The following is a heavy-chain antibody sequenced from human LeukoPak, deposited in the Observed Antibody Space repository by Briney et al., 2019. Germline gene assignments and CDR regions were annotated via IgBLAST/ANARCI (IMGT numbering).Heavy chain of an antibody. D-gene: IGHD3-10*01. Sequence: GGSLRLSFACTGCTFSDHYMNWVRQARGRGVDGVSYISLRSEYTNYAGSRKGRFTISRDNASNSLYLEMQSLRAEDTAVYYCARDDGYGSGSRECFDIWGQGTMVTVSS. J-gene: IGHJ3*02. CDR3: ARDDGYGSGSRECFDI. CDR2: ISLRSEYT. CDR1: GCTFSDHY. V-gene: IGHV3-11*05.